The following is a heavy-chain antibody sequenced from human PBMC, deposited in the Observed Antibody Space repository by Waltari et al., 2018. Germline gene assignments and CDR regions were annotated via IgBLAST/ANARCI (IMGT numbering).Heavy chain of an antibody. D-gene: IGHD1-26*01. CDR2: IYYSGST. CDR1: GGSISSYY. J-gene: IGHJ4*02. Sequence: QVQLQESGSALVKPSETLSLTCTVSGGSISSYYWSWIRQPPGKGLEWIGYIYYSGSTNYNPSLKSRVTISVDTSKNQFSLKLSSVTAADTAVYYCARAVRAWELLALDYWGQGTLVTVSS. CDR3: ARAVRAWELLALDY. V-gene: IGHV4-59*01.